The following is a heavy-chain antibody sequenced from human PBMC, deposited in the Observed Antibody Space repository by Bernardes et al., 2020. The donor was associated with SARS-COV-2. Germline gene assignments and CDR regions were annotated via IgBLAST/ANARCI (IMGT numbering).Heavy chain of an antibody. D-gene: IGHD6-13*01. J-gene: IGHJ4*02. CDR2: IIGSGGST. V-gene: IGHV3-23*01. CDR1: GFSLCNYA. CDR3: AKGLGRQQRMDC. Sequence: GGALRPSFAAPGFSLCNYAMTWVRPAPGKGLEWGSAIIGSGGSTFYADSVKGRFTISRDNSKNTLYLQMNSLRDDDTAVYFCAKGLGRQQRMDCWGQGTLVTVSS.